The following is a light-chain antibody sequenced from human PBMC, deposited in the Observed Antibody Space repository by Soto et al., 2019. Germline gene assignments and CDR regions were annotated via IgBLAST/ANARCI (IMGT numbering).Light chain of an antibody. CDR3: QQYNNWPQT. V-gene: IGKV3-11*01. J-gene: IGKJ1*01. CDR2: DTS. CDR1: ESVGTY. Sequence: EIVLTQSPATLSLSPGERATLSCRASESVGTYLAWYQQKPGQAPSLLIYDTSNRATGIPARFSGSGSGTDFTLTISSLEPEDFAVYYCQQYNNWPQTFGQGTKVEIK.